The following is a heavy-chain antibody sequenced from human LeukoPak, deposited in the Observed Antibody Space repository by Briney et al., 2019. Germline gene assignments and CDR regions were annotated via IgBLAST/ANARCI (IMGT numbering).Heavy chain of an antibody. V-gene: IGHV3-48*03. J-gene: IGHJ3*02. CDR2: IDSRSSTI. Sequence: GGSLRLSCATSGFSFSRYEMNWVRQAPGKGLEWVAYIDSRSSTIYYADSMKGRFTISRDNAKNSLYLQMNSLRVGDTAIYYCARGSAFDIWGQGTMVTVSS. CDR3: ARGSAFDI. CDR1: GFSFSRYE.